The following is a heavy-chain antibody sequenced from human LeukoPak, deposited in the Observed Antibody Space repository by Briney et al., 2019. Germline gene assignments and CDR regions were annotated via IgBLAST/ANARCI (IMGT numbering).Heavy chain of an antibody. CDR1: GFTFSSYA. V-gene: IGHV3-30*04. CDR3: ARILGYCSGGSCSEGDY. D-gene: IGHD2-15*01. CDR2: ISYDGSNK. J-gene: IGHJ4*02. Sequence: GSLRLSCAASGFTFSSYAMHWVRQAPGKGLEWVAVISYDGSNKYYADSVKGRFTISRDNSKNTLYLQMNSLRAEDTAVYYCARILGYCSGGSCSEGDYWGQGTLVTVSS.